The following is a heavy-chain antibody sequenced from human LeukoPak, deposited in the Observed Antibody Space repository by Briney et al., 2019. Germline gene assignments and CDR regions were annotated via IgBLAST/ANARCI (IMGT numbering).Heavy chain of an antibody. CDR1: GFTFSDYY. D-gene: IGHD3-3*01. CDR3: ARRFWYAFDI. CDR2: ISSSSSYT. V-gene: IGHV3-11*03. J-gene: IGHJ3*02. Sequence: TGGSLRLSCAASGFTFSDYYMSWIRQAPGKGLEWVSYISSSSSYTNYADSVKGRFTISRDNAKNTLYLQMTSLRAEDTAVYYCARRFWYAFDIWGQGTMVTVSS.